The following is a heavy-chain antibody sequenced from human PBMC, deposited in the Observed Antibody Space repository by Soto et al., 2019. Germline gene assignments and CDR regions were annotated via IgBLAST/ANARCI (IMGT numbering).Heavy chain of an antibody. J-gene: IGHJ4*02. CDR2: ISYDGSNK. CDR1: GFTFSSYG. CDR3: AKSHAVAGTRVEYFDY. V-gene: IGHV3-30*18. D-gene: IGHD6-19*01. Sequence: PGGSLRLSCAASGFTFSSYGMHWVRQAPGKGLEWVAVISYDGSNKYYADSVKGRFTISRDNSKNTLYLQMNSLRAEDTAVYYCAKSHAVAGTRVEYFDYWGQGTLVTVSS.